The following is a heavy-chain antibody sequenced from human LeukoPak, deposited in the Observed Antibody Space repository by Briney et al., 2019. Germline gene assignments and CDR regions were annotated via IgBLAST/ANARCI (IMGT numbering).Heavy chain of an antibody. CDR1: GYTFTGYY. V-gene: IGHV1-2*02. CDR2: INPNSGGT. J-gene: IGHJ4*02. Sequence: ASVKVSCKASGYTFTGYYMHWVRQAPGQGLEWMGWINPNSGGTNYAQKFQGRVTMTRDTSISTAYMELSRLRSDNTAVYYCARGAASSGWFTTDYWGQGTLVTVSS. D-gene: IGHD6-19*01. CDR3: ARGAASSGWFTTDY.